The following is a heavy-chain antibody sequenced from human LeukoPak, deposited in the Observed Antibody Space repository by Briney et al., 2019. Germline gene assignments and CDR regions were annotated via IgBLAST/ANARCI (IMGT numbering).Heavy chain of an antibody. D-gene: IGHD3-9*01. CDR1: GGTFNSYS. CDR3: ARGDDILTAYLY. J-gene: IGHJ4*02. Sequence: ASVKVSCKASGGTFNSYSISWVRQAPGQGLEWMGGIIPPFGTANYAQKFQGRVTITADESTTTASMELSSLRSEDSAVYYCARGDDILTAYLYWGQGTLVTVSS. V-gene: IGHV1-69*13. CDR2: IIPPFGTA.